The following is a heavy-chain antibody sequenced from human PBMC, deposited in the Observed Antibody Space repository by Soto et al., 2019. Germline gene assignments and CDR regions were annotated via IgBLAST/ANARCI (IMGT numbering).Heavy chain of an antibody. Sequence: ASVKVSCKASGYTFTSYGISWVRQAPGQGLEWMGWISAYNGNTNYAQKLQGRVTMTTDTSTSTAYRELRSLRSDDTAVYYCARIGTERYFDWLFPSPPDYWGQGTLVTVSS. CDR1: GYTFTSYG. CDR2: ISAYNGNT. V-gene: IGHV1-18*01. J-gene: IGHJ4*02. D-gene: IGHD3-9*01. CDR3: ARIGTERYFDWLFPSPPDY.